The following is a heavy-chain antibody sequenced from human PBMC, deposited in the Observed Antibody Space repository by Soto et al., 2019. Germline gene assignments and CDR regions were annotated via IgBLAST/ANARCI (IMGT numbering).Heavy chain of an antibody. J-gene: IGHJ5*02. CDR1: GYTFSDYY. V-gene: IGHV1-2*04. CDR3: ASARANVAPNWFDP. CDR2: INPYSGAT. Sequence: QVQLVQSGAEVKKPGASVKVSCKASGYTFSDYYVHWVRQAPGQGLEWMGWINPYSGATNYAQKFQDWVTMTGDAFXSTAYLELTTLVSDDTAVYYCASARANVAPNWFDPWGQGTLVIVSS. D-gene: IGHD5-12*01.